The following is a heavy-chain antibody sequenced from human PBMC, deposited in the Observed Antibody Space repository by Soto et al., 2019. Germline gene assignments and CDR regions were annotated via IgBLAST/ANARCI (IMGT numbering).Heavy chain of an antibody. CDR3: ARDVGYCSGGSCAYSIHYYYGMDV. V-gene: IGHV1-2*02. CDR2: INPKSGGI. Sequence: GASVKVSCKASGYTFTGYYMHWVRQAPGQGREWMGWINPKSGGINYPQKFQGRVTMTRDTSISTVDMEMSRLRSEDTAVYYCARDVGYCSGGSCAYSIHYYYGMDVWGQGTTVTVSS. J-gene: IGHJ6*02. CDR1: GYTFTGYY. D-gene: IGHD2-15*01.